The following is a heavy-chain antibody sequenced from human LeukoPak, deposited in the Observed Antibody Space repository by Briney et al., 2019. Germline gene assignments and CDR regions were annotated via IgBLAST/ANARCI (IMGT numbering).Heavy chain of an antibody. CDR1: GFTFRNYG. CDR3: ARDPSNSGSYSRLDQ. D-gene: IGHD1-26*01. Sequence: GGSLRLSCAASGFTFRNYGMHWVRPAPGRGLEWVSSISTSSIYIYYADSLKGRFSISRDNAKKSLHLQMNSLRAEDTAVYYCARDPSNSGSYSRLDQWGQGTLVTVSS. CDR2: ISTSSIYI. J-gene: IGHJ4*02. V-gene: IGHV3-21*01.